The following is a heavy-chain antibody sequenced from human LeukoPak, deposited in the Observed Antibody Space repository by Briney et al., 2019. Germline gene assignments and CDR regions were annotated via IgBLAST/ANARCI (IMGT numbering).Heavy chain of an antibody. CDR1: GFTFSSHS. CDR3: AKVPLSGAGGSFDP. CDR2: IGGSGGNT. D-gene: IGHD6-13*01. J-gene: IGHJ5*02. Sequence: GGSLRLSCAASGFTFSSHSMRRVRQAPGKGLEWVSAIGGSGGNTYYADSVKGRFTISRDNSKNTLYLQMNSLRAEDTAVYYCAKVPLSGAGGSFDPWGQGTLVTVSS. V-gene: IGHV3-23*01.